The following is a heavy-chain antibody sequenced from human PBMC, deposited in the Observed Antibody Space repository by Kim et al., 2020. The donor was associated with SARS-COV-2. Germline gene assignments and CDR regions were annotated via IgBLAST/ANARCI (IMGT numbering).Heavy chain of an antibody. J-gene: IGHJ4*02. CDR3: ARVARVSGYYEY. Sequence: IDYADPVKGRFTISRDNAKNSAYLEMSSVRAEDRAIYSCARVARVSGYYEYWGQGTLVTVSS. V-gene: IGHV3-48*03. CDR2: I. D-gene: IGHD3-22*01.